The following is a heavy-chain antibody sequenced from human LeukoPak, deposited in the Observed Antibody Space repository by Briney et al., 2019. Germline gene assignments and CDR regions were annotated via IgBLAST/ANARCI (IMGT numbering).Heavy chain of an antibody. V-gene: IGHV1-18*01. Sequence: ASVKVSCKASGGTFSSYAISWVRQAPGQGLEWMGWISAYNGNTNYAQKLQGRVTMTTDTSTSTAYMELRSLRSDDTAVYYCARDTLFGELFNWGQGTLVTVSS. CDR2: ISAYNGNT. CDR1: GGTFSSYA. D-gene: IGHD3-10*02. J-gene: IGHJ4*02. CDR3: ARDTLFGELFN.